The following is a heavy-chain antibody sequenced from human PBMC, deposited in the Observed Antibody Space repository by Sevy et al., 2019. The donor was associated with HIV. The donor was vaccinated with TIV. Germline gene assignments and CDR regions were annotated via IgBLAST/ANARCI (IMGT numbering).Heavy chain of an antibody. V-gene: IGHV3-74*01. CDR1: GFTFSSYW. Sequence: GGSLRLSCAASGFTFSSYWMHWVRQAPGKGLVWVSRINSDGSSTSYADSVKGRFTTTRDNAKNTLYLQMNSLRAEDTAVYYCARDRLNYYDSSGPCGFDPWGQRTLVTVSS. CDR2: INSDGSST. J-gene: IGHJ5*02. D-gene: IGHD3-22*01. CDR3: ARDRLNYYDSSGPCGFDP.